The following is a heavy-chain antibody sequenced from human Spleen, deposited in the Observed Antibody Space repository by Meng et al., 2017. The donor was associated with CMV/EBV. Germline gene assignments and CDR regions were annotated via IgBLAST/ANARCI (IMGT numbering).Heavy chain of an antibody. CDR1: GGSISSSSYY. Sequence: SETLSLTCTVSGGSISSSSYYWGWIRQPPGKGLEWIGSIYYSGSTYYNPSLKSRVTISVDTSKNQFSLKLSSVTAADTAVYYCARDGYCSNGVCYMHYFDYWGQGTLVTVSS. V-gene: IGHV4-39*07. J-gene: IGHJ4*02. D-gene: IGHD2-8*01. CDR2: IYYSGST. CDR3: ARDGYCSNGVCYMHYFDY.